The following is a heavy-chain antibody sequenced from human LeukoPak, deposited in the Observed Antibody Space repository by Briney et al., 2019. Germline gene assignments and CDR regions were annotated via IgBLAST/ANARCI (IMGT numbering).Heavy chain of an antibody. D-gene: IGHD6-6*01. J-gene: IGHJ4*02. V-gene: IGHV1-2*04. CDR1: GYTFTGYY. CDR2: INPNSGGT. Sequence: ASVKVSCKASGYTFTGYYMHWVRQAPGQGLEWMGWINPNSGGTNYAQKFQGWVTMTRDTSISTAYMELSRLRSDDTAVYYCANYHSGGSSPSPLDYWGQGTLVTVSS. CDR3: ANYHSGGSSPSPLDY.